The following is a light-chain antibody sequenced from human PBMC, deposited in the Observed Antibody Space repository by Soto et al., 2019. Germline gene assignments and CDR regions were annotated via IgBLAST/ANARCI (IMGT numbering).Light chain of an antibody. J-gene: IGKJ5*01. Sequence: DIQMTQSPSSLSASVGDRVTITCRASQSISSYLNWYQQKPGKAPKLLIYAASSLQSGVPSRFSGSGSGTEFTLTISSLQPEDFATYYCLQHNSPTWTFGQGTRLEIK. CDR1: QSISSY. CDR3: LQHNSPTWT. V-gene: IGKV1-17*01. CDR2: AAS.